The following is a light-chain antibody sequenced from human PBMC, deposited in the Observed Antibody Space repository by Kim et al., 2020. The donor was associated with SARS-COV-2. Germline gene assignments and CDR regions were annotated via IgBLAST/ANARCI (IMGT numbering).Light chain of an antibody. CDR3: QQSYNTPFI. V-gene: IGKV1-39*01. Sequence: DIQMTQSPSSLSASVGDRVTITCRASQSISSYLNWYQQKPGKAPKLLIYAASSLQSGVPSRFSGSGSGTDFTLTISSLQPEDFAAYYCQQSYNTPFIFGGGTKVDIK. J-gene: IGKJ4*01. CDR2: AAS. CDR1: QSISSY.